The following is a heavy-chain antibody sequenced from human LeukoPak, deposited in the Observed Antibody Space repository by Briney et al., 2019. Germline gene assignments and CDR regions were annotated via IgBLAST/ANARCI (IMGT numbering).Heavy chain of an antibody. CDR1: GGSISSYY. CDR3: ARDRGYGDPFFDY. J-gene: IGHJ4*02. D-gene: IGHD4-17*01. V-gene: IGHV4-59*01. CDR2: IYYSGST. Sequence: SETLSLTCTVSGGSISSYYWSWIRQPPGKGLEWIGYIYYSGSTNYNPSLKSRVTISVDTSKNQFSLKLSSVTAADTAVYYCARDRGYGDPFFDYWGQGTLVTVSS.